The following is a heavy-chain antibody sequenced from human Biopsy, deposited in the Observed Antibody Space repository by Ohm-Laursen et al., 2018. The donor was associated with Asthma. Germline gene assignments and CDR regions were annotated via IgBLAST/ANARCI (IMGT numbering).Heavy chain of an antibody. Sequence: SLRLSCAASGFTFGDYWMSWVRRVPGKGLEWVANIKHDGSEKNHVDSLKGRFTISRDNAKNSLYLQMNSLRAEDTAVYYCARTFHFWSPYHAEHYQLWGQGTPVTVSS. CDR2: IKHDGSEK. J-gene: IGHJ1*01. D-gene: IGHD3-3*02. CDR3: ARTFHFWSPYHAEHYQL. CDR1: GFTFGDYW. V-gene: IGHV3-7*01.